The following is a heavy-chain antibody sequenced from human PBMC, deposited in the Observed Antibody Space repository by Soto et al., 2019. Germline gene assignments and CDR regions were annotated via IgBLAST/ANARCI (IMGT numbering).Heavy chain of an antibody. J-gene: IGHJ4*02. CDR2: ITSSGEHT. V-gene: IGHV3-23*01. CDR1: GFSFNRYD. CDR3: AKDISLHYRSASYYMRSFDS. Sequence: XVCLRLSCASCGFSFNRYDMSWVRQAPGKGLEWVSAITSSGEHTDYANAVKGRFTMSRDNYTITLYLQMSSLTAEDTAVYYCAKDISLHYRSASYYMRSFDSWGQGSLVTVSS. D-gene: IGHD3-10*01.